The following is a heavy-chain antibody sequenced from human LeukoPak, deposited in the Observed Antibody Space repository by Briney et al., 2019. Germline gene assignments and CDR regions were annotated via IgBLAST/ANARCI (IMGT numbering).Heavy chain of an antibody. D-gene: IGHD2-15*01. CDR1: GFTFSSYE. CDR3: AKDIGYCSGGSCYPGAFDI. CDR2: ISWDGGST. J-gene: IGHJ3*02. V-gene: IGHV3-43*01. Sequence: GGSLRLSCAASGFTFSSYEMNWVRQAPGKGLEWVSLISWDGGSTYYADSVKGRFTISRDNSKNSLYLQMNSLRTEDTALYYCAKDIGYCSGGSCYPGAFDIWGQGTMVTVSS.